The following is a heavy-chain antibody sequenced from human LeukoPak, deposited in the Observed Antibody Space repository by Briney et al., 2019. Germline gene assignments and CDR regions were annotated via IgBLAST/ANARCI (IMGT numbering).Heavy chain of an antibody. V-gene: IGHV4-59*01. Sequence: SETLSLTCTVSGGSISSYYWSWIRQPPGKGLEWIGYIYYSGSANYNPSLKSRVTISVDTSKNQFSLKLSSVTAADTAVYYCARGEVLMDKYYFDYWGQGTLVTVSS. CDR3: ARGEVLMDKYYFDY. J-gene: IGHJ4*02. D-gene: IGHD1-26*01. CDR1: GGSISSYY. CDR2: IYYSGSA.